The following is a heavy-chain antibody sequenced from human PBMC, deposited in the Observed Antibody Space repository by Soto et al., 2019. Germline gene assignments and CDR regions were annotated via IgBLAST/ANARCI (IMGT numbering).Heavy chain of an antibody. D-gene: IGHD2-15*01. CDR1: GGTFSSYA. V-gene: IGHV1-69*06. J-gene: IGHJ5*02. CDR3: AREVYCSGGSCYGLAWFDP. Sequence: QVQLVQSGAEVKKPGSSVKVSCKASGGTFSSYAISWVRQAPGQGLEWMGGIIPIFGTANYAQKFQGRVTSTADKSTSTAYMELSSLRSEDTAVYYCAREVYCSGGSCYGLAWFDPWGQGTLVTVSS. CDR2: IIPIFGTA.